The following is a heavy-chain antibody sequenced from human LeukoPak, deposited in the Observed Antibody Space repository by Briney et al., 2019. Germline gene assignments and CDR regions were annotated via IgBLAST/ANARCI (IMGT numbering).Heavy chain of an antibody. CDR1: GGSISSSSYY. D-gene: IGHD6-13*01. V-gene: IGHV4-61*01. J-gene: IGHJ4*02. CDR3: ASTYSSSWPPKIDY. CDR2: IYYSGST. Sequence: SETLSLTCTVSGGSISSSSYYWSWIRQPPGKGLEWIGYIYYSGSTNYNPSLKSRVTISVDTSKNQFSLKLSSVTAADTAVYYCASTYSSSWPPKIDYWGQGTLVTVSS.